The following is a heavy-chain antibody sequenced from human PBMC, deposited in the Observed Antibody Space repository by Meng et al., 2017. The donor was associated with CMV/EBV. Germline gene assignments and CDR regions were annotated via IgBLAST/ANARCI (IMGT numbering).Heavy chain of an antibody. CDR1: GFTFSSYS. Sequence: GESLKISCAASGFTFSSYSMNWVRQAPGKGLEWVSSISSSSYIYYADSVKGRFTISRDNSKNTLYLQMNSLRAEDTAVYYCARARVYSSSWYGGFDYWGQGTLVTVSS. J-gene: IGHJ4*02. D-gene: IGHD6-13*01. CDR2: ISSSSYI. V-gene: IGHV3-21*01. CDR3: ARARVYSSSWYGGFDY.